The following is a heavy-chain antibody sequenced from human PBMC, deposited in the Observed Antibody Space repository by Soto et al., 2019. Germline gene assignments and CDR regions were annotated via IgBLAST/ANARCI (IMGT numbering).Heavy chain of an antibody. Sequence: LRLSCAASGFTFSTYAMTWVRQAPGRGLEWVSTILHDETPFYTDSVKGRFTISRDNVRGTLYLQMNGLRVEDAALYFCAKDLFPTSGQRFFLESWGQGSLVTVS. J-gene: IGHJ4*02. CDR3: AKDLFPTSGQRFFLES. CDR1: GFTFSTYA. D-gene: IGHD2-21*01. CDR2: ILHDETP. V-gene: IGHV3-23*01.